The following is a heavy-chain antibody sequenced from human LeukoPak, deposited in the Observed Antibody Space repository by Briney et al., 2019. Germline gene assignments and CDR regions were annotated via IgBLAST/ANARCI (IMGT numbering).Heavy chain of an antibody. D-gene: IGHD3-22*01. CDR3: ARDDSSGYFFDY. CDR1: GFIFSDYW. CDR2: IKPDGSEN. Sequence: PGGSLRLSCAASGFIFSDYWMGWVRQAPGKGLEWVANIKPDGSENYHVDSVKGRFAFSRDNAKNSLYLQMDSLRAEDTAVYYCARDDSSGYFFDYWGQGTLVTVSS. J-gene: IGHJ4*02. V-gene: IGHV3-7*01.